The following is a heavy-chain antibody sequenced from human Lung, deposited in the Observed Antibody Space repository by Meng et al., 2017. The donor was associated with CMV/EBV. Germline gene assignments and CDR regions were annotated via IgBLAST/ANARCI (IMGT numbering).Heavy chain of an antibody. J-gene: IGHJ4*02. V-gene: IGHV3-21*01. CDR2: ISSSSTFK. Sequence: GESLKISCAASGFTFSSYAMNWVRQAPGKGLEWVSSISSSSTFKHYADSMKGRFTISRDNTKNSLYLQMSGPRAEDTALYYCARDLLGTRDYFDSWGQGTLVTVSS. CDR3: ARDLLGTRDYFDS. CDR1: GFTFSSYA. D-gene: IGHD7-27*01.